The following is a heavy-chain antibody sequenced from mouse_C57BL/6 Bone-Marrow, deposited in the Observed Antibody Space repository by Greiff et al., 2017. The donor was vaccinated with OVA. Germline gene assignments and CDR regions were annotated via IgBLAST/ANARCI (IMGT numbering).Heavy chain of an antibody. J-gene: IGHJ2*01. CDR2: IHPNSGST. Sequence: QVQLQQPGAELVKPGASVKLSCKASGYTFTRYWMHWVKQRPGQGLEWIGMIHPNSGSTKYNEKFKSKATLTVDKSSSTASMQLSILTFENSADYYVSRWLDERDDWGQGTTLTVSS. CDR3: SRWLDERDD. V-gene: IGHV1-64*01. CDR1: GYTFTRYW. D-gene: IGHD2-2*01.